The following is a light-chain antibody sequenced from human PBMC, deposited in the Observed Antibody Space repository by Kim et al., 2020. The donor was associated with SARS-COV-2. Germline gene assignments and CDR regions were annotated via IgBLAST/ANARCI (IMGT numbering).Light chain of an antibody. CDR2: TKY. J-gene: IGLJ3*02. Sequence: RVTIASSGTSSNIVGNAVSSYQQLPGPAPKLLIYTKYQRPSGVPDRFSGSTASTSASLALSGLRSEDEADYYYSGRDDSLNAWVFGGGTQLTVL. CDR1: SSNIVGNA. V-gene: IGLV1-44*01. CDR3: SGRDDSLNAWV.